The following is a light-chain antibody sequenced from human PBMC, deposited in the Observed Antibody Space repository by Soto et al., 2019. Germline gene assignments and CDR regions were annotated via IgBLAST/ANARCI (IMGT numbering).Light chain of an antibody. Sequence: QSALTQPASVSGSPGQSITISCTGTSSDVGGYNYVSWYQQHPDKAPKLMIYDVNKRPSGVPDRFSGSKSGNTASLTISGLQAADEADYYCCSYAGSWVFGGGTKLTVL. CDR2: DVN. J-gene: IGLJ3*02. CDR3: CSYAGSWV. V-gene: IGLV2-11*01. CDR1: SSDVGGYNY.